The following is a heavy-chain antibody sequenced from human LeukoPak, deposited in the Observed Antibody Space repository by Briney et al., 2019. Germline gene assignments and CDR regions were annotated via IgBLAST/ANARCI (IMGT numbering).Heavy chain of an antibody. J-gene: IGHJ4*02. CDR2: IIPILGIA. CDR1: GGTFSSYA. V-gene: IGHV1-69*04. Sequence: GASVKVSCKASGGTFSSYAISWVRQAPGQGLEWMGRIIPILGIANYAQKFQGRVTITADKSTSTAYMELSSLRSGDTAVYYCARDAAYYYDSSGNFDYWGQGTLVTVSS. CDR3: ARDAAYYYDSSGNFDY. D-gene: IGHD3-22*01.